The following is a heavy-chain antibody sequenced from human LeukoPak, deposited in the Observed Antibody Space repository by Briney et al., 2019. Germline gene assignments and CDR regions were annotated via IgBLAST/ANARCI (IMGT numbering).Heavy chain of an antibody. D-gene: IGHD6-13*01. V-gene: IGHV4-59*08. CDR2: IYYSGST. J-gene: IGHJ4*02. CDR1: GGSISSYY. CDR3: ARRKSSSWYLDC. Sequence: SETLSLTCTVSGGSISSYYWSWIRQPPGKGLEWIGYIYYSGSTNYNPSLKSRVTISVDTSKNQFSLKLSSVTAADTAVYYCARRKSSSWYLDCWGQGTLVTVSS.